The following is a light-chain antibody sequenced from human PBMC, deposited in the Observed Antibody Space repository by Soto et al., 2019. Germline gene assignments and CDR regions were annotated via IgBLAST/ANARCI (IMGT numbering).Light chain of an antibody. V-gene: IGKV3-20*01. CDR1: QSVSSY. CDR2: GAS. J-gene: IGKJ1*01. CDR3: QQYGSSPWT. Sequence: EIVLTQSPATLSLSPGERATLSCRASQSVSSYLAWYQQKPGQAPRLLIYGASTRATGIPARLSGSGSGTEFTLTISRLEPEDFAVYYCQQYGSSPWTFGQGTKVDIK.